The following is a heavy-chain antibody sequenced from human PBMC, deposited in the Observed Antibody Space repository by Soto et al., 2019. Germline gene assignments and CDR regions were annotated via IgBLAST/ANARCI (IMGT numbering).Heavy chain of an antibody. CDR2: IWYDGSNK. D-gene: IGHD2-15*01. V-gene: IGHV3-33*01. CDR1: GFTFSSYG. J-gene: IGHJ6*02. CDR3: ARDHKLLLPQYGMDV. Sequence: QVQLVESGGGVVQPGRSLRLSCAASGFTFSSYGMHWVRQAPGKGLEWVAVIWYDGSNKYYADSVKGRFTISRDNSKNTLYLQMNSLRAEDTAVYYCARDHKLLLPQYGMDVWGQGTTVTVSS.